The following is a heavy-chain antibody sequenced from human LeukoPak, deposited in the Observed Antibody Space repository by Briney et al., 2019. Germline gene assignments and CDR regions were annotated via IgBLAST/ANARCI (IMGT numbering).Heavy chain of an antibody. V-gene: IGHV1-2*02. CDR2: INPNSGDT. Sequence: ASVKVSCKASGYTFTDYYMHWVRQAPGQGLEWMGWINPNSGDTYYAQTFQGRVSMTRDTSISTAYMELTSLRSDDTAVYYCAKSDTGWGQGTLVTVSS. CDR3: AKSDTG. J-gene: IGHJ4*02. D-gene: IGHD1-14*01. CDR1: GYTFTDYY.